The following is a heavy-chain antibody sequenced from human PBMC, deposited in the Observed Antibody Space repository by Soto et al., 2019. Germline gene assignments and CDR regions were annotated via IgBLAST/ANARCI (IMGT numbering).Heavy chain of an antibody. D-gene: IGHD3-9*01. J-gene: IGHJ4*02. CDR3: AGDEDILTGPFDY. CDR2: IWYDGSNK. CDR1: GFTFSSYG. Sequence: GWSLRLSCAASGFTFSSYGMHWVRQAPGKGLEWVAVIWYDGSNKYYADSVKGRFTISRDNSKNTLYLQMNSLRAEDTAVYYCAGDEDILTGPFDYWGQGTLVTVSS. V-gene: IGHV3-33*01.